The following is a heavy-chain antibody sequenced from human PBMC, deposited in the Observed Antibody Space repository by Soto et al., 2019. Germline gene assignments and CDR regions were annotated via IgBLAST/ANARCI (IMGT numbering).Heavy chain of an antibody. J-gene: IGHJ4*02. CDR2: ISGSGGST. CDR3: AKEKGYGGRRFEFSY. V-gene: IGHV3-23*01. D-gene: IGHD6-13*01. Sequence: LGGSLRLSCAASGFTFSSYAMSWVRQAPGKGLEWVSAISGSGGSTYYADSVKGRFTISRDNSKNTLYLQMNSLRAEDTAVYYCAKEKGYGGRRFEFSYWGQGSLVTVSA. CDR1: GFTFSSYA.